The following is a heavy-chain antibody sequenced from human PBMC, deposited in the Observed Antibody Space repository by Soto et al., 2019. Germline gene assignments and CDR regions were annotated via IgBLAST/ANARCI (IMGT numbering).Heavy chain of an antibody. CDR1: GYRFTSYW. CDR2: IYPGDSDT. D-gene: IGHD3-3*01. J-gene: IGHJ3*01. V-gene: IGHV5-51*01. Sequence: GESLKISCKGSGYRFTSYWIAWVRQMPGKGLEWMGTIYPGDSDTRYSPSFQGQVTISVDKSTSTAYLQWSSLKASDNAMSYCETPHTVGDYAFDVWGQGTRMTVSS. CDR3: ETPHTVGDYAFDV.